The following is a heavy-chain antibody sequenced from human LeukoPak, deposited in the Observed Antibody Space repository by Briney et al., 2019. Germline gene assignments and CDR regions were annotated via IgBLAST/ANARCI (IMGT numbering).Heavy chain of an antibody. J-gene: IGHJ4*02. CDR1: GFTFSSHW. V-gene: IGHV3-74*01. D-gene: IGHD6-13*01. CDR2: INTDGSTT. Sequence: GGSLRLSCAASGFTFSSHWMHWVRQAPGKGLVWVSRINTDGSTTNYADSVKGRFTVSRDNAKNTLYLQMNSLRAEDTAVYYCAKGPQLVTHFDYWGQGTLVTVSS. CDR3: AKGPQLVTHFDY.